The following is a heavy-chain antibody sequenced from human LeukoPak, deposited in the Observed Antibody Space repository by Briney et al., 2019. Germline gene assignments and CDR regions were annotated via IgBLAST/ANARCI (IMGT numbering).Heavy chain of an antibody. CDR1: RFTISNYW. J-gene: IGHJ3*01. Sequence: GGSLGLSCVASRFTISNYWMNWGRQAPGKGLEWVANINQDGSEKYHVDPVKGRFTISRDNAKNSVYLQMNSLRAEDTAVYYCARGFDGANAFDLWGQGTLVTVSS. V-gene: IGHV3-7*01. CDR2: INQDGSEK. CDR3: ARGFDGANAFDL.